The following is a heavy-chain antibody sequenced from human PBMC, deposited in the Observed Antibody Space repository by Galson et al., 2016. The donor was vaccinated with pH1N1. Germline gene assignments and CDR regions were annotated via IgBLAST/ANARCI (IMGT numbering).Heavy chain of an antibody. Sequence: SLRLSCAASGFDFSSYGMFWVRQAPRKGLEWVAATWHDGSHEYYSDSVNGRFTISRDNSKNTLYLQMDRLTGEDTAVYYCVRDFSYCRGLSCFSTPLFNWFDTWGQGTLVTVSS. CDR3: VRDFSYCRGLSCFSTPLFNWFDT. V-gene: IGHV3-33*07. D-gene: IGHD2-15*01. CDR1: GFDFSSYG. J-gene: IGHJ5*02. CDR2: TWHDGSHE.